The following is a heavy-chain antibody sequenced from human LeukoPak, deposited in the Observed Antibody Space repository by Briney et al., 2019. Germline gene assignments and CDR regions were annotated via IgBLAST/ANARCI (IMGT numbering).Heavy chain of an antibody. D-gene: IGHD4-17*01. V-gene: IGHV4-4*07. CDR3: ARDHGDYDFGY. Sequence: SETLSLTCTVSGGSISSYYWSWIRRPAGKGLEWIGRIYTRGSTNYNPSLKSRVTMSLDTSKNQFSLKLSSVTAADTAVYYCARDHGDYDFGYWGQGTLVTVSS. CDR2: IYTRGST. CDR1: GGSISSYY. J-gene: IGHJ4*02.